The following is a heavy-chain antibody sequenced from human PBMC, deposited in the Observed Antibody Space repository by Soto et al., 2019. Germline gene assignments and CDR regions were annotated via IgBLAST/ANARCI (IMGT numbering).Heavy chain of an antibody. V-gene: IGHV6-1*01. CDR1: GASVSSNTAS. Sequence: SQTLSLTCAIYGASVSSNTASWNLIRQSPSRGLEWLGRTYFRSKWYNDYAVSVKSRIIINPDTSNNQFSLQLNSVTPEDTAVYFCAKGDNLGPKTGYAFDPWGQGIMVTVSS. J-gene: IGHJ5*02. CDR3: AKGDNLGPKTGYAFDP. CDR2: TYFRSKWYN. D-gene: IGHD5-12*01.